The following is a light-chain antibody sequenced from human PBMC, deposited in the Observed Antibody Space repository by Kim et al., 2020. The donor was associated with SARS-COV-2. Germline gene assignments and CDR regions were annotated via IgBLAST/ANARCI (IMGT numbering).Light chain of an antibody. CDR1: QSVSNSF. Sequence: EIVLTQSPGTLSLSPGERAALSCRASQSVSNSFLAWYRQRPGQAPSLLIYGASTRATGIPDRFSGSGSGTDFTLTINRLESEDFAVYYCQQYGTTPYTFGLGTKLEI. CDR2: GAS. V-gene: IGKV3-20*01. J-gene: IGKJ2*01. CDR3: QQYGTTPYT.